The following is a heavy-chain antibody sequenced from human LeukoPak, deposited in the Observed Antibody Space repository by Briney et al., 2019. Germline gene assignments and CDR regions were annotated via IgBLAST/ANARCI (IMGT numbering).Heavy chain of an antibody. CDR2: LSYDGSNK. CDR3: AREGFTSVVPAAVVHYYYYGMDV. V-gene: IGHV3-30*04. Sequence: GGSLRLSCAASGFTFSSYAMHWVRQAPGKGLEWVAVLSYDGSNKYYADSVKGRFTISRDNSKNTLYLQMNSLRAEDTAVYYCAREGFTSVVPAAVVHYYYYGMDVWGQGTTVTVSS. D-gene: IGHD2-2*01. J-gene: IGHJ6*02. CDR1: GFTFSSYA.